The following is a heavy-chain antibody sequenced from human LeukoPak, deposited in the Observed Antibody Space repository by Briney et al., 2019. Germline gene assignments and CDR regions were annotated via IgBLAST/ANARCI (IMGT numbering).Heavy chain of an antibody. Sequence: PGGSLRLSCAASGFTFSSFEFNWVRQAPGKGPEWVSYISSSGSIKYYRDSVKGRFTISRDNAKNLLYLQMNSLRGEDTAVYYCARDPGDDAYDIWGQGTMVTVS. CDR1: GFTFSSFE. CDR3: ARDPGDDAYDI. V-gene: IGHV3-48*03. CDR2: ISSSGSIK. J-gene: IGHJ3*02. D-gene: IGHD1-14*01.